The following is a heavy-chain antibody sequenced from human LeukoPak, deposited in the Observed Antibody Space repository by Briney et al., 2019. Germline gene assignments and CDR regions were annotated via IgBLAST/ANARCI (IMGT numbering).Heavy chain of an antibody. CDR2: ISASGGST. CDR3: AKGGSARVFDY. Sequence: PGGSLRLSCAASGFTFSSSAMSWVRQVPGKGLEWVSGISASGGSTSYADSVRGRFTISRDNSKNTLYVQMNSLRDEDTAVYYCAKGGSARVFDYWGQGTLVTVSS. CDR1: GFTFSSSA. D-gene: IGHD6-25*01. J-gene: IGHJ4*02. V-gene: IGHV3-23*01.